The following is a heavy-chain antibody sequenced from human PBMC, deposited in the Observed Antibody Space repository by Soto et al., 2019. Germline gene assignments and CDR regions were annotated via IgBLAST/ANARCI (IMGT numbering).Heavy chain of an antibody. Sequence: EMQLVEPGGGLVEPGGSLRLSCAASGFAFSHVWMTWVRQAPGKGLEWVGRIKRKSDHGTTDYAAAVKGRFTISRDDSKNTLYLQMDSLKSEDTAVYYCATEGEMSGASDWADYFDHWGRGTLVTVSS. CDR1: GFAFSHVW. CDR2: IKRKSDHGTT. V-gene: IGHV3-15*01. D-gene: IGHD2-15*01. CDR3: ATEGEMSGASDWADYFDH. J-gene: IGHJ4*01.